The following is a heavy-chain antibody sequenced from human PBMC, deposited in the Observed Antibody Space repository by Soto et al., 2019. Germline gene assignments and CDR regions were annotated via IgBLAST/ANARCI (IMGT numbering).Heavy chain of an antibody. CDR3: ARGNWNYYYGFDV. D-gene: IGHD1-20*01. CDR2: IKPDGSEQ. CDR1: EFTFDKYY. Sequence: HPGGSLRLSCAASEFTFDKYYMTWVRQAPGKGPEWVANIKPDGSEQYYVDSVKGRFTISRDNANNSLYLQMNSLRAEDTAVYFCARGNWNYYYGFDVWGQGTPVTVYS. V-gene: IGHV3-7*01. J-gene: IGHJ6*02.